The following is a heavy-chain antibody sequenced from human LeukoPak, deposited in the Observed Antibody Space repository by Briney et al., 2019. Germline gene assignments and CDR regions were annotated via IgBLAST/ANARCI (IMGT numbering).Heavy chain of an antibody. J-gene: IGHJ4*02. CDR3: ARHAKAGALSYFDY. CDR2: IYYSGTT. D-gene: IGHD6-13*01. Sequence: SETLSLTCTVSSGSISSSNYYWGWIRQPPGKGLEWIGSIYYSGTTYCNASLRSRVTISVDTSKNQFSLKLSSVTAAGTAVYYCARHAKAGALSYFDYWGQGTLVTVSS. CDR1: SGSISSSNYY. V-gene: IGHV4-39*01.